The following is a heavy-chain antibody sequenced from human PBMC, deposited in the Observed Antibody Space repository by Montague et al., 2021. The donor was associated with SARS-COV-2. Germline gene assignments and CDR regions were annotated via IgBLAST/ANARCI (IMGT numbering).Heavy chain of an antibody. CDR2: IYSGGST. J-gene: IGHJ6*02. CDR1: GFTVSSNY. D-gene: IGHD4-17*01. V-gene: IGHV3-53*04. Sequence: SLILSCAASGFTVSSNYMSWVRQAPVKGLEWVSVIYSGGSTYYAXSVKGRFTISRHNSKNTLYLQMNSLRAEDTAVYYCARDNGDYEGGYYYGMDVWGQGTTVTVS. CDR3: ARDNGDYEGGYYYGMDV.